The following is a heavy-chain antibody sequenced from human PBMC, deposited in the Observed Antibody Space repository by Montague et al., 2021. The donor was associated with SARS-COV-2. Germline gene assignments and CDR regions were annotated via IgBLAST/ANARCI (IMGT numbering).Heavy chain of an antibody. V-gene: IGHV4-39*07. J-gene: IGHJ4*02. CDR2: ISHREXT. Sequence: SETLSLTCTVSGRSIISTSSYWGWIRQPPGGGPEWIGSISHREXTXYXXXXKXPVTISVDTSKNQFSLKMISVTAADTGIYYCVRVSWYYYGSGAFDYWGQGTLVTVSA. CDR3: VRVSWYYYGSGAFDY. CDR1: GRSIISTSSY. D-gene: IGHD3-10*01.